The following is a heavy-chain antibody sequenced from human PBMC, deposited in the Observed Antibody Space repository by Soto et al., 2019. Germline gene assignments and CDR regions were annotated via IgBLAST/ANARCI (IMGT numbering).Heavy chain of an antibody. CDR1: GYTFTSHG. D-gene: IGHD1-1*01. CDR2: ISAYNGDT. V-gene: IGHV1-18*04. CDR3: AKDRGYSDY. J-gene: IGHJ4*02. Sequence: ASVKVSCKTSGYTFTSHGISWARWAPGRGLEWMGWISAYNGDTKYAQRVQDRVSMTTDTSTATAYIELRSLRAEDTAVYYCAKDRGYSDYWGQGTLVTVSS.